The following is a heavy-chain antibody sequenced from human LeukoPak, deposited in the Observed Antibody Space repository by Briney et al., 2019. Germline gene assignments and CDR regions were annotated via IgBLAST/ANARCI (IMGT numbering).Heavy chain of an antibody. CDR3: ARVRTGTIYFDY. V-gene: IGHV3-21*01. CDR1: GFTFSSYS. D-gene: IGHD1-1*01. Sequence: PGGSLRLSCAASGFTFSSYSMNWVRQAPGKGLEWVSSISSSSSYIYYADSVKGRFTISRDNAKNSLYLQMNSLRAEDTAVYYCARVRTGTIYFDYWGQGTLVTVSS. J-gene: IGHJ4*02. CDR2: ISSSSSYI.